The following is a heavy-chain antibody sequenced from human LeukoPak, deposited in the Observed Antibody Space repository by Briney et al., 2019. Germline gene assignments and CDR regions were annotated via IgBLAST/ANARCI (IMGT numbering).Heavy chain of an antibody. CDR1: GGSISSGDYY. CDR3: TRPYYYDSRIDP. J-gene: IGHJ5*02. CDR2: MYYSGST. Sequence: SQTLSLTCTVSGGSISSGDYYWSWIRQPPGKGLEWIAYMYYSGSTYYNPSLKSRVTMSADTSKNQLSLKLSSVTAADTAVYYCTRPYYYDSRIDPWGQGILVTVSS. V-gene: IGHV4-30-4*01. D-gene: IGHD3-22*01.